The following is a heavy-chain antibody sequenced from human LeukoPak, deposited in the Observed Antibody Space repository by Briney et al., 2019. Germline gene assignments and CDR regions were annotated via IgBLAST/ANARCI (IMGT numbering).Heavy chain of an antibody. D-gene: IGHD3-22*01. Sequence: GGSLRLSCAASGFTFSSYGMSWVRQAPGKGLEWVSAISGSGGSTYYADSVKGRFTISRDNSKNTLYLQMNSLRAEDTAVYYRAKDGSEYYYDSSGWNWFDPWGQGTLVTVSS. CDR2: ISGSGGST. CDR1: GFTFSSYG. J-gene: IGHJ5*02. V-gene: IGHV3-23*01. CDR3: AKDGSEYYYDSSGWNWFDP.